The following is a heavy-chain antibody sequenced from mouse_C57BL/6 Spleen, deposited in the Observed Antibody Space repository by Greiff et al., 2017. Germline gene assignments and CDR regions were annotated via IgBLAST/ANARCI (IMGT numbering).Heavy chain of an antibody. J-gene: IGHJ4*01. Sequence: QVQLQQSGAELVKPGASVKISCKASGYAFSSYWMNWVKPRPGKGLEWIGQIYPGDGDTNDNGKFKGKATLTADKSSSTAYMQLSSLTSEDSAVYFCANYGSSHDYAMDYWGQGTSVTVSS. D-gene: IGHD1-1*01. CDR2: IYPGDGDT. V-gene: IGHV1-80*01. CDR3: ANYGSSHDYAMDY. CDR1: GYAFSSYW.